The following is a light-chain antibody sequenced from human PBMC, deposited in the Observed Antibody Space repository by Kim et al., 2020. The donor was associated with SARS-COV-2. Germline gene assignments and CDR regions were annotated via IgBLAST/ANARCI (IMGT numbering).Light chain of an antibody. CDR1: NIGSKS. J-gene: IGLJ3*02. CDR3: QLRDSSSDHWV. Sequence: SYELTQPPSVSVAPGKTARITCGGNNIGSKSVHWYQQKPGQAPVLVIYYDSDRPSGIPERFSGSNSGKTATLTISRVEAGDEADYYCQLRDSSSDHWVFGGGTQLTVL. CDR2: YDS. V-gene: IGLV3-21*01.